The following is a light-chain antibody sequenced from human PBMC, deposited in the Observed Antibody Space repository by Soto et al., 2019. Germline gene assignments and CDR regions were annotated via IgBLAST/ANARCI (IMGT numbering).Light chain of an antibody. CDR3: QPANSFPRP. CDR2: AAS. J-gene: IGKJ1*01. V-gene: IGKV1-12*01. Sequence: DIQMTQSPSSVSASVGDRVTITCRASQGISSWVAWYQQKPGKAPKLLIYAASTLQSGVPSRFSGSGSGTDFTLTISSLQPGDFATYNCQPANSFPRPFGQGTKVEIK. CDR1: QGISSW.